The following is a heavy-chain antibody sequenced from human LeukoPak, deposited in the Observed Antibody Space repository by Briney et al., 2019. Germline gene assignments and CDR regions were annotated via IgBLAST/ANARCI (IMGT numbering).Heavy chain of an antibody. CDR3: AKEELYYGSGSYDC. D-gene: IGHD3-10*01. Sequence: PGGSLRLSCAASGFTFNSYGMHWVRQAPGRGLEWVTIISYDGSNKYYADSVKGRFTISRDNSQDTLYLQMNSLRAEDTAVYYCAKEELYYGSGSYDCWGQGTLVTVSS. J-gene: IGHJ4*02. V-gene: IGHV3-30*18. CDR1: GFTFNSYG. CDR2: ISYDGSNK.